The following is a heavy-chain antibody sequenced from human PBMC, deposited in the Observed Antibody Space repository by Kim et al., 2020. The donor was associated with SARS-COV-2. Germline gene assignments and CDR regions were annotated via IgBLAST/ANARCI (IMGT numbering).Heavy chain of an antibody. CDR1: GFTFSSCA. J-gene: IGHJ3*02. Sequence: GGSLRLSCAASGFTFSSCAIHWVRQAPGKGLEWVAVISYDGSNKNYADSVKGRFTISRDNSKNTLYLQMNSLRAEDTALYYCARDGLGRAFDIWGQGTMV. CDR3: ARDGLGRAFDI. CDR2: ISYDGSNK. D-gene: IGHD3-10*01. V-gene: IGHV3-30-3*01.